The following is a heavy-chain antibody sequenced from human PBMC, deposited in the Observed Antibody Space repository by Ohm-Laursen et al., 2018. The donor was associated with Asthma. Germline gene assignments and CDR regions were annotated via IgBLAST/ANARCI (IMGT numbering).Heavy chain of an antibody. CDR1: GFTVSNYW. CDR2: INNDGSST. Sequence: SLRLSCAASGFTVSNYWVHWVRQAPGKGLVWVARINNDGSSTSYADSVQGRFTISRDNAKNTLDLQMNSLRAEDTALYYCAKPKYGSGSYYPDAFDVWGQGTMVTVSS. V-gene: IGHV3-74*01. D-gene: IGHD3-10*01. J-gene: IGHJ3*01. CDR3: AKPKYGSGSYYPDAFDV.